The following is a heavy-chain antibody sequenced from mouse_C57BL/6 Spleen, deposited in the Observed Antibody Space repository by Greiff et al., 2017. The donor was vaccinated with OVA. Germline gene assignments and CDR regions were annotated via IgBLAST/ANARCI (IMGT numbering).Heavy chain of an antibody. CDR2: IYPRSGNT. CDR3: ASRGNYRNYFDY. D-gene: IGHD2-1*01. Sequence: VKLVESGAELARPGASVKLSCKASGYTFTSYGISWVKQRTGQGLEWIGEIYPRSGNTYYNEKFKGKATLTADKSSSTAYMELRSLTSDDSAVYFCASRGNYRNYFDYWGQGTTLTVSS. CDR1: GYTFTSYG. V-gene: IGHV1-81*01. J-gene: IGHJ2*01.